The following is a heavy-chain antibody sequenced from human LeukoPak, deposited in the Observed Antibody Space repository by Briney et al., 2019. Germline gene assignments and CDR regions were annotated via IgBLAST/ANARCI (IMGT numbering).Heavy chain of an antibody. CDR1: GFTFSTSV. Sequence: GGSLRLSCEVSGFTFSTSVMHWVRQAPGKGLEYVSGISDNGLDTHYGNSVEGRFTISRDNSKNSLYLQMDSLRDEDMAVYYCAREGHSGGHCGALDIWGQGTMVTVSS. D-gene: IGHD2-21*02. CDR2: ISDNGLDT. V-gene: IGHV3-64*01. J-gene: IGHJ3*02. CDR3: AREGHSGGHCGALDI.